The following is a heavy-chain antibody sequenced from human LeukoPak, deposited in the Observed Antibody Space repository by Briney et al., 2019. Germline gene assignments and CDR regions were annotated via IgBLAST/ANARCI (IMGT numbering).Heavy chain of an antibody. D-gene: IGHD3-10*01. V-gene: IGHV4-34*01. J-gene: IGHJ4*02. CDR3: ARVDRSPRVVRGVIYY. CDR1: GGSFSGYY. Sequence: SETLSLTCAVYGGSFSGYYWSWIRQPPGKGLEWIGEINHSGSTNYNPSLKSRVTISVDTSKNQFSLKLSSVTAADTAVYYCARVDRSPRVVRGVIYYWGQGTLVIVSS. CDR2: INHSGST.